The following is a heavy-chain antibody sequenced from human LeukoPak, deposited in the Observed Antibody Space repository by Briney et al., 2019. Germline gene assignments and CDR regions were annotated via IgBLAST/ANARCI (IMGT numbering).Heavy chain of an antibody. CDR2: ISAYNGNT. D-gene: IGHD3-3*01. CDR3: ARLLLVYYYYGMDG. Sequence: ALVKVSCKASGYIFTSYGISWVRQSPGQGLEGMGWISAYNGNTRYAQKLQGRVTMTTDTSTSTAYMELRSLRSDDTAVCYCARLLLVYYYYGMDGWGQGTTVTVCS. CDR1: GYIFTSYG. J-gene: IGHJ6*02. V-gene: IGHV1-18*01.